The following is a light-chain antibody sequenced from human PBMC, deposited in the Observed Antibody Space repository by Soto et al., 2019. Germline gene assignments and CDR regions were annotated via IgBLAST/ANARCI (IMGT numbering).Light chain of an antibody. J-gene: IGKJ5*01. CDR1: QNINNY. V-gene: IGKV1-33*01. CDR2: DAS. CDR3: QQYENLTT. Sequence: DIQMTQSPSSLSASVGDRVTITCQASQNINNYLNWYQQKPGRAPKLLIYDASNLAAGVPSRFRGSGSGTDFTFTISRLQPEDIATDYCQQYENLTTFGQGTRLEIK.